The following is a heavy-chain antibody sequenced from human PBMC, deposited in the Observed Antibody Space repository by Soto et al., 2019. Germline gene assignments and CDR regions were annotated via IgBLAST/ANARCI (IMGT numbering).Heavy chain of an antibody. CDR2: IYYSGST. CDR1: GGSISSYY. D-gene: IGHD3-22*01. Sequence: SETLSLTCTVSGGSISSYYWSWIRQPPGKGLEWIGYIYYSGSTNYNPSLKSRVTISVDTSKNQFSLKLSSVTAADTAVYYCARAQYYYDSSGYYYHPYYYGMDVWGQGTTVTVSS. V-gene: IGHV4-59*01. CDR3: ARAQYYYDSSGYYYHPYYYGMDV. J-gene: IGHJ6*02.